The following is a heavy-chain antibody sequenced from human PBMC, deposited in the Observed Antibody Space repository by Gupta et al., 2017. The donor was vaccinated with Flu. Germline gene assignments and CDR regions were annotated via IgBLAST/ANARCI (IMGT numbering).Heavy chain of an antibody. D-gene: IGHD1-1*01. V-gene: IGHV3-30*03. J-gene: IGHJ4*02. CDR2: MSNDGRSK. CDR1: GFIYSSYG. Sequence: QVQLVESGGGVVQPGRPLRLSCTVSGFIYSSYGMHWVRQAPGKGLEWLAVMSNDGRSKYYADSVRGRFTISRDNSKNTLFLQMNSLRAEDTAVYYCARDSGWKYFDYWGQGTLVTVSS. CDR3: ARDSGWKYFDY.